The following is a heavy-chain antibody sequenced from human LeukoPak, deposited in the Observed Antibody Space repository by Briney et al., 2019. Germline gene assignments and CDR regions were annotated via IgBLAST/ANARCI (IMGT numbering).Heavy chain of an antibody. CDR3: ATSHHTSSGQNFDY. CDR1: GLTLSDYS. D-gene: IGHD6-25*01. J-gene: IGHJ4*02. CDR2: INQDGSAK. Sequence: GGSLRLSCAASGLTLSDYSMSWVRQAPGKGLEWVANINQDGSAKYYVDSVKGRLTISRDNADSSLYLQMNALRADDTAMYYCATSHHTSSGQNFDYWGQGTLVSVSS. V-gene: IGHV3-7*01.